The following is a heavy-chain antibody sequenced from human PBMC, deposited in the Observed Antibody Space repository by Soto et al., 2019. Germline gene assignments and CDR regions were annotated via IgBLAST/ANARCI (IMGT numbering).Heavy chain of an antibody. CDR2: LQTDGSHP. CDR3: ARGGDPDY. Sequence: EVQLVESGGGLVQPGGSLRLSCVASGFTFNYYWMHWVRQAPGKGLMWVSRLQTDGSHPDYAGSVKGRFTISRDNAKNTLYLQMTNLSAVDTAVYYCARGGDPDYWGQGTLVTVSS. V-gene: IGHV3-74*01. CDR1: GFTFNYYW. J-gene: IGHJ4*02. D-gene: IGHD2-21*02.